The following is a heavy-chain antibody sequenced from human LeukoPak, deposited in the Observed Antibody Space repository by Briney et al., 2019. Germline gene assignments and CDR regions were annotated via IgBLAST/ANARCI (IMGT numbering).Heavy chain of an antibody. CDR3: ARRGYCSSTSCYEYWFDP. CDR1: GGSISSSSYY. Sequence: SETLSLTCTVSGGSISSSSYYWGWIRQPAGKGLEWIGIIYYSGSNSYNPSLKSRLTISLDTSKNQFSLKLSSVTATDTAVYYCARRGYCSSTSCYEYWFDPWGQGTLVTVSS. CDR2: IYYSGSN. V-gene: IGHV4-39*01. D-gene: IGHD2-2*01. J-gene: IGHJ5*02.